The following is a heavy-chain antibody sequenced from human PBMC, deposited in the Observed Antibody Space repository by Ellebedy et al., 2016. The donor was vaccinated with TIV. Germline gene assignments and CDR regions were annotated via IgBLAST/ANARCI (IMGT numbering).Heavy chain of an antibody. Sequence: GGSLRLSXAASGFTFSSYGMHWVRQAPGKGLEWVAVISYDGSNKYYADSVKGRFTISRDNAKNSLYLQMNSLRAEDTAVYYCARRSYYDSSGIEYYFDYWGQGTLVTVSS. CDR1: GFTFSSYG. V-gene: IGHV3-30*03. J-gene: IGHJ4*02. CDR2: ISYDGSNK. CDR3: ARRSYYDSSGIEYYFDY. D-gene: IGHD3-22*01.